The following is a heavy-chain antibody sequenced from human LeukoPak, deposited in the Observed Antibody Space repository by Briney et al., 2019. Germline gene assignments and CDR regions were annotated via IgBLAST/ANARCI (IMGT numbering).Heavy chain of an antibody. CDR2: INPNSGGT. CDR3: AREEAYYDFGFNWFDP. D-gene: IGHD3-3*01. J-gene: IGHJ5*02. CDR1: GYTFTGYY. Sequence: ASVKVSCKASGYTFTGYYMHSVRQAPGQGLEWMGWINPNSGGTNYAQKFQGRVTMTRDTSISTAYMELSRLRSDDTAVYYCAREEAYYDFGFNWFDPWGQGTLVTVSS. V-gene: IGHV1-2*02.